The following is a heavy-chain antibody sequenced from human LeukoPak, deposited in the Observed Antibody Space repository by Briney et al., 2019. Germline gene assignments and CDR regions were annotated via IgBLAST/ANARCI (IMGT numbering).Heavy chain of an antibody. CDR2: IIPIFGTV. Sequence: SVKVSCKASGGTFSSYAISWVRQAPGQGLEWMGGIIPIFGTVNYAQKFQGRVTITTDESTSTAYMELSSLRSEDTAVYYCATRDDSSGDYYYMDVWGKGTTVTVSS. V-gene: IGHV1-69*05. CDR1: GGTFSSYA. D-gene: IGHD6-19*01. CDR3: ATRDDSSGDYYYMDV. J-gene: IGHJ6*03.